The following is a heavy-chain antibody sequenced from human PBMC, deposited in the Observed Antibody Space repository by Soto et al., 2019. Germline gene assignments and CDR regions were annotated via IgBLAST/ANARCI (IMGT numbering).Heavy chain of an antibody. CDR1: GFTFSDYA. V-gene: IGHV3-30-3*01. D-gene: IGHD6-13*01. Sequence: GGSLRLSCAASGFTFSDYAMHWVRQTPDKGLEWVAVISYDGSHHFDADSVKGRFTISRDNSKNTLFLQMNSLRIEDTAVYYCARDSIPGAGTNWAVNTFDPWGQGT. CDR2: ISYDGSHH. CDR3: ARDSIPGAGTNWAVNTFDP. J-gene: IGHJ5*02.